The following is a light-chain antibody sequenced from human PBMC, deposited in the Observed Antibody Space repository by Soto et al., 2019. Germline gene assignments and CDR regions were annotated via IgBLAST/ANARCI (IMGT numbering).Light chain of an antibody. CDR1: SSNIGSNY. CDR2: RNS. CDR3: AAWDDSLSVNWV. J-gene: IGLJ3*02. Sequence: QSVLTQPPSASGTPGQRVTISCSGSSSNIGSNYVYWYQQLPGTAPKLLIYRNSQRPSGVPDRFSGSKSGTSASLAISGPRSEDEADYYCAAWDDSLSVNWVFGGGTKVTVL. V-gene: IGLV1-47*01.